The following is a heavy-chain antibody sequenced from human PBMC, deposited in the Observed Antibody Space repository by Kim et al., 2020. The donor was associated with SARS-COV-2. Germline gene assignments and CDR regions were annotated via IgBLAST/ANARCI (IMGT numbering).Heavy chain of an antibody. Sequence: TYEPKCQGRVTRNRDTSTGTVYMELSSLRSEDTAVYYCARGTVTTSDAFDIWGQGTMVTVSS. D-gene: IGHD4-17*01. CDR3: ARGTVTTSDAFDI. V-gene: IGHV1-46*01. J-gene: IGHJ3*02.